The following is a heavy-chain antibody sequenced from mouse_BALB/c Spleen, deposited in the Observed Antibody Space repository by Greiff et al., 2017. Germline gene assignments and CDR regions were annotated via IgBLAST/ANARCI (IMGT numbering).Heavy chain of an antibody. V-gene: IGHV5-6-5*01. J-gene: IGHJ4*01. CDR3: AGGNDYDAMDY. CDR1: GFTFSSYA. CDR2: ISSGGST. Sequence: EVHLVESGGGLVKPGGSLKLSCAASGFTFSSYAMSWVRQTPEKRLEWVASISSGGSTYYPDSVKGRFTISRDNARNILYLQMSSLRSEDTAMYYCAGGNDYDAMDYWGQGTSVTVSS.